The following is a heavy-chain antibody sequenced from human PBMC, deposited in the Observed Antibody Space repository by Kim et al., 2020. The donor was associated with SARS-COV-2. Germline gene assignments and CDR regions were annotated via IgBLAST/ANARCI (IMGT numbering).Heavy chain of an antibody. CDR1: GGSISSGSYY. CDR3: ARDGYYDILTGLFSWFDP. D-gene: IGHD3-9*01. CDR2: IYTSGRT. Sequence: SETLSLTCTVSGGSISSGSYYWSWIRQPAGKGLEWIGRIYTSGRTNYNPSLKSRVTISVDTSKNQFSLKLSSVTAADTAVYYCARDGYYDILTGLFSWFDPWGQGTLVTVSS. J-gene: IGHJ5*02. V-gene: IGHV4-61*02.